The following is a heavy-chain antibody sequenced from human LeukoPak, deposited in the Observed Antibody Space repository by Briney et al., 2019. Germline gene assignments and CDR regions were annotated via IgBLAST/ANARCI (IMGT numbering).Heavy chain of an antibody. Sequence: KTSETLSLTCTVSGGSISSSSYYWGWIRQPPGKGLEWIGSIYYSGSTYYNLSLKSRLTISVDTSKNQFSLKLTSVTAADTAVYFCARRMRSNTWYYFDYWGPGTLVAVSS. J-gene: IGHJ4*02. V-gene: IGHV4-39*01. CDR2: IYYSGST. D-gene: IGHD6-13*01. CDR3: ARRMRSNTWYYFDY. CDR1: GGSISSSSYY.